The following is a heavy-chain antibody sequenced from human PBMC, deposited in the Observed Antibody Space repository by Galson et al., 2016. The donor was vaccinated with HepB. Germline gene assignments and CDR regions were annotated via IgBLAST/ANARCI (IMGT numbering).Heavy chain of an antibody. CDR1: GFTFSSYK. V-gene: IGHV3-30*04. CDR2: ILYDGSDK. J-gene: IGHJ5*02. CDR3: ASGGSGWINRFDP. D-gene: IGHD6-19*01. Sequence: SLRLSCAASGFTFSSYKMHWVRQAPGKGLDWVAVILYDGSDKYYADSVKGRFTISRDNSKNTLYLQMNSLRAEDTAVYYCASGGSGWINRFDPWGQGTLVTVSS.